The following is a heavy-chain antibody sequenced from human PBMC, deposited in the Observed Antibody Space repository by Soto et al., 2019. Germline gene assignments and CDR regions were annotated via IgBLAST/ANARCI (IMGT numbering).Heavy chain of an antibody. CDR2: INSDGSST. CDR3: ARVSGTTVGLGYYYYGMDV. V-gene: IGHV3-74*01. D-gene: IGHD1-7*01. CDR1: GFTFSSYW. Sequence: PGGSLRLSCAASGFTFSSYWMHWVRQAPGKGLVWVSRINSDGSSTSYADSVKGRFTISRDNAKNPLYLQMNSLRAEDTAVYYCARVSGTTVGLGYYYYGMDVWGQGTTVTVSS. J-gene: IGHJ6*02.